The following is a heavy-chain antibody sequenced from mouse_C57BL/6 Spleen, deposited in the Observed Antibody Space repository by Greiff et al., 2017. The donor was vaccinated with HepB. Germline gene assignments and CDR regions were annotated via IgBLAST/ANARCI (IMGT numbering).Heavy chain of an antibody. CDR2: ISSGGDYI. Sequence: EVKLMESGAGLVKPGGSLKLSCAASGFTFSSYAMSWVRQTPEKRLEWVAYISSGGDYIYYADTVKGRFTISRDNARNTLYLQMSSLKSEDTAMYYCTRAKIYYDYADYAMDYWGQGTSVTVSS. CDR1: GFTFSSYA. CDR3: TRAKIYYDYADYAMDY. J-gene: IGHJ4*01. V-gene: IGHV5-9-1*02. D-gene: IGHD2-4*01.